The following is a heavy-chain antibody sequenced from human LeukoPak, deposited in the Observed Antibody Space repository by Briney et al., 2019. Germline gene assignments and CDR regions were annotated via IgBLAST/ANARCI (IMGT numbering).Heavy chain of an antibody. V-gene: IGHV4-39*01. D-gene: IGHD1-26*01. CDR3: ARLRGSYSIDY. CDR2: IYYSGST. CDR1: GGSISSSSYY. Sequence: MPSETLSLTCTVSGGSISSSSYYWGWIRQPPGKGLEWIGSIYYSGSTYYNPSLKSRVTISVDTSKNPSSLKLSSVTAADTAVYYGARLRGSYSIDYWGQGTLVTVSS. J-gene: IGHJ4*02.